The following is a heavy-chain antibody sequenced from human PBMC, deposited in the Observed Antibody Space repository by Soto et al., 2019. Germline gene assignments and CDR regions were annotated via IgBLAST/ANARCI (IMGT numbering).Heavy chain of an antibody. CDR3: ARGYSSSWYVS. CDR2: INHSGST. Sequence: QVQLQQWGAGLLKPSETLSLTCAVYGGSFSGYYWSWIRQPPGKGLEWIGEINHSGSTNYNPSLKSRVTISVDTSKNQFSLKLSSVTAADTAVYYCARGYSSSWYVSWGQGPLVTVSS. D-gene: IGHD6-13*01. V-gene: IGHV4-34*01. CDR1: GGSFSGYY. J-gene: IGHJ5*02.